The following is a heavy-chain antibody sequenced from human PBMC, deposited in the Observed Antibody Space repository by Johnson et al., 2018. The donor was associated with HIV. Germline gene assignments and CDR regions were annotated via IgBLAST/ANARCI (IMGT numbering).Heavy chain of an antibody. Sequence: VQLVESGGGLVQPGGSLRLACAASGFTFSSYDMHWVRQATGKGLEWVSAIGTAGDTYYPGSVKGRFTISRENAKNSLYLQMNSLRGGDTAEYYCARGGAHDALDIWGQGTMVTVSS. CDR1: GFTFSSYD. V-gene: IGHV3-13*01. CDR2: IGTAGDT. J-gene: IGHJ3*02. D-gene: IGHD3-16*01. CDR3: ARGGAHDALDI.